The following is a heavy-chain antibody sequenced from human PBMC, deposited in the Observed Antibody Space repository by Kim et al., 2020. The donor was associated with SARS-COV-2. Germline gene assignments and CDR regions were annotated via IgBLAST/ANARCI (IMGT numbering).Heavy chain of an antibody. CDR1: GGSFSGYY. J-gene: IGHJ3*02. D-gene: IGHD3-22*01. CDR2: INHSGST. Sequence: SETLSLTCAXYGGSFSGYYWSWIRQPPGKGLEWIGEINHSGSTNYNPSLKSRVTISVDTSKNQFSLKLSSVTAADTAVYYCARGWVYYYDSSGYYSPAFDIWGQGTMVTVSS. V-gene: IGHV4-34*01. CDR3: ARGWVYYYDSSGYYSPAFDI.